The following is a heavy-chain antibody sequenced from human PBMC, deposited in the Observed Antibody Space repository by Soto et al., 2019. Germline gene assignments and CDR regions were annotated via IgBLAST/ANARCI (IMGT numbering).Heavy chain of an antibody. Sequence: QVQLVESGGGVVQPGRSLRLSCAASGFTFSSYAMHWVRQAPGKGLEWVAVISYDGSNKYYADSVKGRFTISRDNSKNTLYLQMNSLRAEDTAVYYRARLKGRAFDIWGQGTMVTVSS. V-gene: IGHV3-30-3*01. CDR1: GFTFSSYA. J-gene: IGHJ3*02. CDR2: ISYDGSNK. CDR3: ARLKGRAFDI.